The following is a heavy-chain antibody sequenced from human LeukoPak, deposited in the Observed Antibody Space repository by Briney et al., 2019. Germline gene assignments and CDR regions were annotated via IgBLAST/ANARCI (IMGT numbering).Heavy chain of an antibody. CDR3: ATYTQYFGAPGTDY. V-gene: IGHV3-30*07. CDR2: ISYDGSNK. D-gene: IGHD3-10*01. CDR1: GFTFSSYA. J-gene: IGHJ4*02. Sequence: GRSLRLSCAASGFTFSSYAMHWVRQAPGKGLEWVAVISYDGSNKYYADSVKGRFTISRDNARNSVYLQMTSLGAEDTAVYYCATYTQYFGAPGTDYWGQGTLVTVSS.